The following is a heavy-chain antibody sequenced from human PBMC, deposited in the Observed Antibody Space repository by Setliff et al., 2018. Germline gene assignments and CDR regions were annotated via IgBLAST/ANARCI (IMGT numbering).Heavy chain of an antibody. V-gene: IGHV4-59*01. J-gene: IGHJ3*02. CDR2: INYSGNS. D-gene: IGHD2-15*01. Sequence: SETLSLTCSVSGGSISTYYWSWTRQPPGKGLEWIGNINYSGNSNYIPSLKSRVTISVDTPKNQFSLKLSSVTAADTAVYYCARDTRVRDSSSVPSDTFDIWGRGTMVTVSS. CDR1: GGSISTYY. CDR3: ARDTRVRDSSSVPSDTFDI.